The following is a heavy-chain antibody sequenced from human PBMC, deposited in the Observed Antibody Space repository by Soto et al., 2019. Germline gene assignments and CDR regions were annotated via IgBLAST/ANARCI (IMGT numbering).Heavy chain of an antibody. J-gene: IGHJ6*02. D-gene: IGHD2-8*01. CDR3: ARDRPLYCTNGVCEPYYYGMDV. V-gene: IGHV1-2*04. CDR2: INPNSGGT. Sequence: ASVKVSCKASGYTFTGYYMHWVRQAPGQGLEWMGWINPNSGGTNYAQKFQGWVTMTRDTSISTAYMELSRLRSDDTAVYYCARDRPLYCTNGVCEPYYYGMDVWGQGTTVTVSS. CDR1: GYTFTGYY.